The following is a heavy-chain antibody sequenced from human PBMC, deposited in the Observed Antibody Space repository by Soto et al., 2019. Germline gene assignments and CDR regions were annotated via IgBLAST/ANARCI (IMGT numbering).Heavy chain of an antibody. CDR2: ISYDGSNI. CDR3: AKDGHPRGGACSVADY. Sequence: QVQLVESGGGVVQPGRSLRLSCAASGFTFSSYGMHWVRQAPGKGLEWVAAISYDGSNIYYADSVKGRFTISRDNSKHTLYLQRKGLRAGDRVVYSGAKDGHPRGGACSVADYGGRGPRVTVSS. V-gene: IGHV3-30*18. D-gene: IGHD2-21*02. CDR1: GFTFSSYG. J-gene: IGHJ4*02.